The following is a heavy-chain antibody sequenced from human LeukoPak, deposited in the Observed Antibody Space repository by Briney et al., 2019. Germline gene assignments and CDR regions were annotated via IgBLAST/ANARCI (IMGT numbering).Heavy chain of an antibody. Sequence: GGSLRLSCAASGFTFSSYSMNWVRQAPGKGLEWVSYISSSSSTIYYADSVKGRFTISRDNAKNSLYLQMSSLRSEDTAVYYCARDPPSITVTDYFDYWGQGTLVTVSS. V-gene: IGHV3-48*01. CDR3: ARDPPSITVTDYFDY. CDR2: ISSSSSTI. J-gene: IGHJ4*02. CDR1: GFTFSSYS. D-gene: IGHD4-11*01.